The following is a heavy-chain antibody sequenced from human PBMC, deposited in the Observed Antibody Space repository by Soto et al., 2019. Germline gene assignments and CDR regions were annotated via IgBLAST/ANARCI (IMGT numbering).Heavy chain of an antibody. Sequence: QVQLQQWGAGLLKPSETLSLTCAVYGGSFSGYYWSWIRQPPGKGLEWIGEINHSGSTNYNPSLKSRVTISVDTSKNQFSLKLSSVTAADTAVYYCARAPLEYQLWGAGLIFDYWGQGTLVTVSS. CDR3: ARAPLEYQLWGAGLIFDY. V-gene: IGHV4-34*01. CDR1: GGSFSGYY. D-gene: IGHD2-2*01. J-gene: IGHJ4*02. CDR2: INHSGST.